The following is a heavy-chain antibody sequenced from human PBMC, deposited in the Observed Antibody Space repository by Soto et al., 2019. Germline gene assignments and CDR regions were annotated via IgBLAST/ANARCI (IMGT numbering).Heavy chain of an antibody. CDR3: ARVIGRHYYDSSVYYLTSNFDY. V-gene: IGHV4-31*03. J-gene: IGHJ4*02. CDR2: IYYSGST. Sequence: SETLSLTCTVSGGSISSDGYYWSWIRQHPGKGLEWIGYIYYSGSTYYSPSLKSRLTISVDTSKNQFSLKLSSVTAADTAVYYCARVIGRHYYDSSVYYLTSNFDYWGQGALVTVSS. D-gene: IGHD3-22*01. CDR1: GGSISSDGYY.